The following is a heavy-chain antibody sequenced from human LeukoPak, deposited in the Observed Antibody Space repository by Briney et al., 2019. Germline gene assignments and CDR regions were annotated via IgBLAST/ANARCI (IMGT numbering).Heavy chain of an antibody. J-gene: IGHJ4*02. D-gene: IGHD3-22*01. CDR1: GGSFSGYY. CDR2: INHSGST. V-gene: IGHV4-34*01. Sequence: KSSETLSLTCAVYGGSFSGYYWSWIRQPPGKGLEWIGEINHSGSTNYNPSLKSRVTISVDTSKNQFSLKLSSVTAADTAVYYCARAPGDSSGYYEDYWGQGTLVTVSS. CDR3: ARAPGDSSGYYEDY.